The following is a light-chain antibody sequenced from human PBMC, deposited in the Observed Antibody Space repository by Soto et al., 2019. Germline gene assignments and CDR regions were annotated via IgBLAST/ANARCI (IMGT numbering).Light chain of an antibody. Sequence: DIQMTQSPSSLSTSVGDRVTITCRASQSISNYLNWYQQKPGQAPKLLIYAASTLQSGVPSRFSGSGSGTDFTLTIISLQHEDLATYYCQQSYSTTWTFGQGTKVAIK. CDR2: AAS. CDR3: QQSYSTTWT. V-gene: IGKV1-39*01. J-gene: IGKJ1*01. CDR1: QSISNY.